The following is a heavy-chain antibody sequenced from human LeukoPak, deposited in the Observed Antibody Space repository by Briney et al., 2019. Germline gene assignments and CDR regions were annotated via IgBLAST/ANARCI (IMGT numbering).Heavy chain of an antibody. J-gene: IGHJ4*02. V-gene: IGHV3-30-3*01. D-gene: IGHD2-15*01. CDR3: AKDRETLDLIVVVVASDY. Sequence: GGSLRLSCAASGFTFSSYAMHWVRQAPGKGLEWVAVISYDGSNKYYADSVKGRFTISRDNSKNTLYLQMNSLRAEDTAVYYCAKDRETLDLIVVVVASDYWGQGTLVTVSS. CDR2: ISYDGSNK. CDR1: GFTFSSYA.